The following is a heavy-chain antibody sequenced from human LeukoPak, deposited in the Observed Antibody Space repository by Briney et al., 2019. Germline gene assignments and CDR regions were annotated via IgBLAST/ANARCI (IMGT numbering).Heavy chain of an antibody. CDR2: IYYSGST. CDR1: GGSINSYY. CDR3: ARDLYVYMDV. V-gene: IGHV4-39*07. D-gene: IGHD3-16*01. Sequence: SETLSLTCTVSGGSINSYYWGWIRQPPGKGLEWIGSIYYSGSTYYNPSLKSRVTISEDTSKNQFSLKLSSVTAADTAVYYCARDLYVYMDVWGKGTTVTVSS. J-gene: IGHJ6*03.